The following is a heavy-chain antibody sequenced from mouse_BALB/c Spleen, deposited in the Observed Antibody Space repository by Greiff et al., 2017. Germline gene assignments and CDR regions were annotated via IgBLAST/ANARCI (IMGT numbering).Heavy chain of an antibody. V-gene: IGHV14-1*02. CDR3: AREYGNYRGYAMDY. CDR2: IDPENGNT. J-gene: IGHJ4*01. CDR1: GFNIKDYY. D-gene: IGHD2-10*02. Sequence: EVKVEESGAELVRPGALVKLSCKASGFNIKDYYMHWVKQRPEQGLEWIGWIDPENGNTIYDPKFQGKASITADTSSNTAYLQLSSLTSEDTAVYYCAREYGNYRGYAMDYWGQGTSVTVSS.